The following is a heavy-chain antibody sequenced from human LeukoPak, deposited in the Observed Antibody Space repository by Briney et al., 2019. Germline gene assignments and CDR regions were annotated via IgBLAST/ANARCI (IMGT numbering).Heavy chain of an antibody. CDR2: IYTSGST. Sequence: TSETLSLTCTVSGGSISSYYWSWIRQPAGKGLEWIGRIYTSGSTNYNPSLKSRVTISVDTSKNQFSLKLSSVTAADTAVYYCATDSSTYSSSWAPFDYWGQGTLVTVSS. D-gene: IGHD6-13*01. J-gene: IGHJ4*02. CDR1: GGSISSYY. V-gene: IGHV4-4*07. CDR3: ATDSSTYSSSWAPFDY.